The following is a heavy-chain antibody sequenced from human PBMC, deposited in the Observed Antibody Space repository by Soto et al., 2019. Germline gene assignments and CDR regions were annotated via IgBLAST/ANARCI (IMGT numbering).Heavy chain of an antibody. J-gene: IGHJ4*02. CDR1: GFTLSDHY. Sequence: LRLSCAASGFTLSDHYMDWVRQAPGKGLEWVGRTKNKANRYTTEYAASVNGRFTISRDDSKNSLYLQMNSLKTEDTAVYYCARWVSGSPDNWGQGTLVTVSS. CDR3: ARWVSGSPDN. D-gene: IGHD1-26*01. CDR2: TKNKANRYTT. V-gene: IGHV3-72*01.